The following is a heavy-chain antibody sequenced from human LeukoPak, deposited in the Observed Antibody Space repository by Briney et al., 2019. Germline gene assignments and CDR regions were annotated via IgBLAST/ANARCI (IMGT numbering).Heavy chain of an antibody. CDR1: GGSISNYY. CDR3: AREMTSGAFNI. V-gene: IGHV4-59*01. CDR2: IYYSGST. Sequence: PSETLSLTCTVSGGSISNYYWSWIRQPPGKGLGWIGYIYYSGSTNYNPSLKSRVTISVDTSKNQFSLKLSSVTAADTAVYYCAREMTSGAFNIWGQGTMVTVSS. J-gene: IGHJ3*02. D-gene: IGHD1-26*01.